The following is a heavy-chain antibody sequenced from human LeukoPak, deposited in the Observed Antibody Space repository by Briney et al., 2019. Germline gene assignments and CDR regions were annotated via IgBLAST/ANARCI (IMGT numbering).Heavy chain of an antibody. J-gene: IGHJ4*02. D-gene: IGHD1-26*01. CDR1: GGSISSSSYY. Sequence: LRTPSLTRTVSGGSISSSSYYWGWIRQPPGKGLEWIGSIYYSGSTYYNPSLKSRVTISVDTSKNQFSLKLSAVTAADTAGYYCAMEWSGSYYFDYWGQGTLVTVSS. V-gene: IGHV4-39*07. CDR3: AMEWSGSYYFDY. CDR2: IYYSGST.